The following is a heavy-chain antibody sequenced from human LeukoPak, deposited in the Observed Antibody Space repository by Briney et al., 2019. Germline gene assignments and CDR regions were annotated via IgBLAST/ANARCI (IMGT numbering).Heavy chain of an antibody. Sequence: PSETLSLTCSVSGGPISSYYRSWIGQPAGKGLEWIGRIYTSGSTNYTPSLKSRVTMSVDTSKNQFSLKLSSVTASDTAVYYCARERWLQSFDYWGQETPVTVSS. V-gene: IGHV4-4*07. J-gene: IGHJ4*02. CDR3: ARERWLQSFDY. D-gene: IGHD5-24*01. CDR1: GGPISSYY. CDR2: IYTSGST.